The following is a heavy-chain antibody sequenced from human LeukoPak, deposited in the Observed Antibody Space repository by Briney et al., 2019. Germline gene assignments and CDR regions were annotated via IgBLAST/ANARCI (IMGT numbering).Heavy chain of an antibody. CDR2: ISAYNGNT. V-gene: IGHV1-18*01. CDR1: GYTFTSYG. J-gene: IGHJ5*02. D-gene: IGHD3-9*01. Sequence: ASVKVSCKASGYTFTSYGISWVRQAPGQGLEWMGWISAYNGNTNYAQKLQGRVTMTTDTSTSTAYMELSSLRSEDTAVYYCAGIKPDWLENWFDPWGQGTLVTVSS. CDR3: AGIKPDWLENWFDP.